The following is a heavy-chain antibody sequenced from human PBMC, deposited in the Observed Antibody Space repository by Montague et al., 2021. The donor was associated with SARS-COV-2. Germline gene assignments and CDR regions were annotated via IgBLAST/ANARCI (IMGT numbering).Heavy chain of an antibody. Sequence: CAISGDSVSSNSAAWNWIRQSPSRGLEWLGRTYYRSKWYNDYAVSVKSRITINPDTSKNQFSLQLNSVTPEDTAVYYCARDVRSLRLLWNYYYCYMDVWGKGTTVTVSS. CDR2: TYYRSKWYN. CDR3: ARDVRSLRLLWNYYYCYMDV. J-gene: IGHJ6*03. V-gene: IGHV6-1*01. CDR1: GDSVSSNSAA. D-gene: IGHD3-10*02.